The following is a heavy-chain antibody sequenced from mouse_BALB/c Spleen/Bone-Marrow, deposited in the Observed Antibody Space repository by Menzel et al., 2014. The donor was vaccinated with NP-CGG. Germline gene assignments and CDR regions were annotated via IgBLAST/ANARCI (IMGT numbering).Heavy chain of an antibody. CDR2: IYPGDGDT. J-gene: IGHJ3*01. CDR3: ARTGPFGY. V-gene: IGHV1-82*01. CDR1: GYAFSISW. Sequence: QVQLQQSGPVLVKPGASVKISCKASGYAFSISWMNWVKQRPGQGLEWIGRIYPGDGDTNYNGKFKGKATLTADKSSSTAYMQLSSLTSLDSAVYFCARTGPFGYWGRGTLVTVSA. D-gene: IGHD4-1*01.